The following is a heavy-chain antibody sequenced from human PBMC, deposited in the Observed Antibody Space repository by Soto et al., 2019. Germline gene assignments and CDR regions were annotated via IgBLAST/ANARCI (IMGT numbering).Heavy chain of an antibody. V-gene: IGHV3-23*01. CDR1: GFTFNNYA. J-gene: IGHJ5*02. CDR3: AKGTANDPRVYES. Sequence: EVQLLESGGGLVQPGGSLRLSCAASGFTFNNYAMSWVRQAPGKGLEWVSAISGSGGSTYYADSVKGRFTISRDNSKNTLDLQMNSLRAEDTAVYYCAKGTANDPRVYESWGQGTLVTVSS. D-gene: IGHD1-1*01. CDR2: ISGSGGST.